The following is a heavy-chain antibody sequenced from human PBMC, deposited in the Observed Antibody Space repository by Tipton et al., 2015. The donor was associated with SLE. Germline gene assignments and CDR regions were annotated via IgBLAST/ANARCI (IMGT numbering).Heavy chain of an antibody. Sequence: LRLSCTVSGYSISSGYYWVWIRQPPGKGPEWIGSVFHSGTTYYKPSLKSRVTISVDTSRNRSSLKLSSMTAADTAMYYCATIGYYDSSGPFDYWGQGTLVTVSS. CDR3: ATIGYYDSSGPFDY. CDR2: VFHSGTT. J-gene: IGHJ4*02. V-gene: IGHV4-38-2*02. CDR1: GYSISSGYY. D-gene: IGHD3-22*01.